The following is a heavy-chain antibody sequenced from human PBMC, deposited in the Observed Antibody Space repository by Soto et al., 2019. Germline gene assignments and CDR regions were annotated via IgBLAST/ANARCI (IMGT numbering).Heavy chain of an antibody. CDR3: AMGLYCSGGSCDGWFDP. V-gene: IGHV1-69*01. CDR2: IIPIFGTA. Sequence: QVQLVQSGAEVKKPGSSVKVSCKASGGTFSSYAISWVRQAPGQGLEWMGGIIPIFGTANYAQKFQGRVTITADESTSTAYMELRSLRSEDTAVYYCAMGLYCSGGSCDGWFDPWGQGTLVTVSS. CDR1: GGTFSSYA. J-gene: IGHJ5*02. D-gene: IGHD2-15*01.